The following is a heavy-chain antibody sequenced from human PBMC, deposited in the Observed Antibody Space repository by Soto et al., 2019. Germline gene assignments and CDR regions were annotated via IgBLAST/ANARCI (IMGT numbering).Heavy chain of an antibody. J-gene: IGHJ4*02. V-gene: IGHV4-34*01. CDR2: INHSGNT. CDR3: TGPYPYYFDS. Sequence: QVQLQQWGAGLLKPSETLSLTCTVYGGSFSTYYWSWSRQPPGKGLEWIGEINHSGNTNYNPSLMGRVTMSFDTAKNPFSLKLRSVTAADTAVSYWTGPYPYYFDSWGQGTLVTVSS. CDR1: GGSFSTYY.